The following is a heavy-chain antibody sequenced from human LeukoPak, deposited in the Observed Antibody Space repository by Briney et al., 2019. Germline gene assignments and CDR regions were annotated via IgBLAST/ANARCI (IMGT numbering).Heavy chain of an antibody. Sequence: SETLSLTCTVSGGSISSYYWSWIRQPPGKGLEWIGCIYYSGSTNYNPSLKSRVTISVDTSKNQFSLKLSSVTAADTAVYYCARREYYYDSSGYGYWYFDLWGRGTLVTVSS. CDR2: IYYSGST. J-gene: IGHJ2*01. CDR1: GGSISSYY. V-gene: IGHV4-59*01. CDR3: ARREYYYDSSGYGYWYFDL. D-gene: IGHD3-22*01.